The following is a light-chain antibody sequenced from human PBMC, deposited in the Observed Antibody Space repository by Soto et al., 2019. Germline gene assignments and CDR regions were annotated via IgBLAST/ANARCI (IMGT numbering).Light chain of an antibody. CDR3: QQYGTSGWT. V-gene: IGKV3-20*01. CDR2: GVS. J-gene: IGKJ1*01. CDR1: QSVSSNY. Sequence: EIVLPQSPGTLSLSPGERATLSCRASQSVSSNYLCWYQQKPGQAPRLLIYGVSSRASGIPDRLNGSGSRTDFTHSISKMELEDFAVYECQQYGTSGWTFGQGTKVDI.